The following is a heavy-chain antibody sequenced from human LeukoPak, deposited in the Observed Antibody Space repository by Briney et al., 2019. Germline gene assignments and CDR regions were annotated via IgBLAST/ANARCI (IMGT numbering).Heavy chain of an antibody. CDR3: ARNGRVRRVVKDLFEY. Sequence: ASVRLSCKTSGYTFTDYDITWVRQAPGQGLEWMGRVSPYNGNTYYSQRFQDRVTITKDTSTGTAYMDLRNLRTDDTAMYCCARNGRVRRVVKDLFEYWGQGTLVAVSS. CDR1: GYTFTDYD. J-gene: IGHJ4*02. D-gene: IGHD3-10*01. V-gene: IGHV1-18*01. CDR2: VSPYNGNT.